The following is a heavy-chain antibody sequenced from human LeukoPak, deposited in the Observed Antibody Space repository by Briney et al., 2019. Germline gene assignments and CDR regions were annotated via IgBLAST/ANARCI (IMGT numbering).Heavy chain of an antibody. D-gene: IGHD2-15*01. CDR1: GGSISSSSYY. J-gene: IGHJ6*03. V-gene: IGHV4-39*07. CDR2: IHYSGST. CDR3: ARVRCSGGSCPYYYYYYYMDV. Sequence: SETLSLTCTVSGGSISSSSYYWAWIRQPPGKGLEWIGSIHYSGSTYYNPSLQSRVTISIDTSKNQFSLKLRFVTAADTAVYYCARVRCSGGSCPYYYYYYYMDVWGKGTAVTVSS.